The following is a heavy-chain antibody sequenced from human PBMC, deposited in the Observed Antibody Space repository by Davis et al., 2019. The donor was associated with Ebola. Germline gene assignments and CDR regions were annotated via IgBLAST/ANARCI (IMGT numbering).Heavy chain of an antibody. J-gene: IGHJ4*02. CDR1: GYTFTGYG. D-gene: IGHD3-10*01. Sequence: AASVKVSCKASGYTFTGYGISWVRQAPGQGLEWMGWISAYNGNTNYAQKLQGRVTISRDTSASTAYMELSSLRSEDTAVYYCARLGTGLLWFGESPGYWGQGTLVTVSS. CDR2: ISAYNGNT. CDR3: ARLGTGLLWFGESPGY. V-gene: IGHV1-18*04.